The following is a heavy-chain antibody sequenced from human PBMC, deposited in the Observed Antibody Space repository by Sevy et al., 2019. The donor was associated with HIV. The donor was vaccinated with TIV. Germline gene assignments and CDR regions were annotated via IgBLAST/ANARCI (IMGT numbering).Heavy chain of an antibody. Sequence: ASVKVSCKASGGTFSSYAISWVRQAPGQGLEWMGGIIPIFGTTNYAQKFQGRVTITADESTSTAYMELGSLRSEDTAVYYCAREYVVVVAATPTYYYYGMDVWGQGTTVTVSS. CDR2: IIPIFGTT. V-gene: IGHV1-69*13. CDR1: GGTFSSYA. J-gene: IGHJ6*02. D-gene: IGHD2-15*01. CDR3: AREYVVVVAATPTYYYYGMDV.